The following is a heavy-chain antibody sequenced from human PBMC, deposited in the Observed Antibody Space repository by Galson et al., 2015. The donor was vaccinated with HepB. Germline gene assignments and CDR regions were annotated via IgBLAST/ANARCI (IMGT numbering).Heavy chain of an antibody. CDR2: IRSTPYGGTT. CDR1: GFTFGDYA. D-gene: IGHD6-19*01. V-gene: IGHV3-49*04. CDR3: ARAVGGWYEPYFDY. Sequence: SLRLSCAASGFTFGDYAVSWVRQAPGKGLEWVAFIRSTPYGGTTEYAASVKGRFTLSRDDSKSIAYLQLNSLKTEDTALYYCARAVGGWYEPYFDYWGQGSLVTVSS. J-gene: IGHJ4*02.